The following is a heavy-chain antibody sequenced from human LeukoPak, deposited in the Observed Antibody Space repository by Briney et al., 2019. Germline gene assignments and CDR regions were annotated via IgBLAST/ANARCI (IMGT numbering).Heavy chain of an antibody. V-gene: IGHV3-23*01. CDR3: ANHQRNILLWFGEL. CDR2: ISGSGHIT. Sequence: PGGSLRLSCAASRFTFTTYAMSWVRQTPGKGLEWVSTISGSGHITDYADSVKGRFTISRDNSKNTLYLQMNSLRAEDTAVYYCANHQRNILLWFGELWGQATLVTVSS. CDR1: RFTFTTYA. D-gene: IGHD3-10*01. J-gene: IGHJ4*02.